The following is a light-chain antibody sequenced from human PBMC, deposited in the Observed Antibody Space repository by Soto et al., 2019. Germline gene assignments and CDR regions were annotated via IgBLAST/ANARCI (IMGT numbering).Light chain of an antibody. CDR1: QSISSW. Sequence: DIQMTQSPSTLSASVGDRVTITCRASQSISSWLAWYQQKPGTAPKLLIYKASTLQRGVPSRFSGSGSGTEFTVTISSLQPDDSATYYCQQYNDNWTFGQGTKVEIK. CDR3: QQYNDNWT. V-gene: IGKV1-5*03. CDR2: KAS. J-gene: IGKJ1*01.